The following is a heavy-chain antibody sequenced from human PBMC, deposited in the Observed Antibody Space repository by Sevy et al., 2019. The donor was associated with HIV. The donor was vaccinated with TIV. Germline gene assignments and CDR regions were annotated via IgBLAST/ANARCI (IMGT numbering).Heavy chain of an antibody. CDR3: ARGVTMIRGGGYYFDY. J-gene: IGHJ4*02. D-gene: IGHD3-22*01. Sequence: ASVKVSCKASGGTFSSYAIHWVRQAPGQGLEWMGGIIPIFGTTNYAQKFQGRVTITADESTGTSNMELSSLRFEDTAVYYCARGVTMIRGGGYYFDYWGQGTLVTVSS. CDR2: IIPIFGTT. V-gene: IGHV1-69*13. CDR1: GGTFSSYA.